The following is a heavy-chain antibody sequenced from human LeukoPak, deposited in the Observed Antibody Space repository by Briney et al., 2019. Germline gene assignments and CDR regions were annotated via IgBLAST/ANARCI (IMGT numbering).Heavy chain of an antibody. V-gene: IGHV1-18*01. Sequence: ASVSVSCKASGYSFTNYGITWVRQAPGQGLEWMGWISAYNGHTNYAQKFQGRVSMTTDTSTSTAYMELRSLRSEDTAVYYCARDNTIFGTYYYYGMDVWGRGTTVTVSS. CDR1: GYSFTNYG. D-gene: IGHD3-3*01. J-gene: IGHJ6*02. CDR3: ARDNTIFGTYYYYGMDV. CDR2: ISAYNGHT.